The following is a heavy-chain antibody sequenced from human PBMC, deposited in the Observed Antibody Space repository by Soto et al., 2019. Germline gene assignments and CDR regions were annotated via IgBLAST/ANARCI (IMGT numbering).Heavy chain of an antibody. Sequence: EVQLMESGGGLVQPGGSLRLSCAASEFSFSSYALNWVRQAPGKGLEWVSAISATGTTTYYADSVKGRFTISRDNSKRTLFLQMDSLSPEDTAVYYCATYSSPFDSWGQGTLVTVSS. V-gene: IGHV3-23*01. J-gene: IGHJ4*02. CDR3: ATYSSPFDS. D-gene: IGHD6-13*01. CDR1: EFSFSSYA. CDR2: ISATGTTT.